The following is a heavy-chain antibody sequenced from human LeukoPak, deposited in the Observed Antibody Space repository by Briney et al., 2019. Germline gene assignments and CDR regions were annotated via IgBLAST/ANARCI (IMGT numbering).Heavy chain of an antibody. CDR3: AATEKWLAFDY. J-gene: IGHJ4*02. Sequence: SETLSLTCTVSGGSISAYYWSWLRQPPGKGLEWIGYVYYSGSTNYNPSLKSRVTISIDTSKNQFSLKLSSVTAADAAVYYCAATEKWLAFDYWGQGILVTVSS. CDR2: VYYSGST. CDR1: GGSISAYY. V-gene: IGHV4-59*01. D-gene: IGHD6-19*01.